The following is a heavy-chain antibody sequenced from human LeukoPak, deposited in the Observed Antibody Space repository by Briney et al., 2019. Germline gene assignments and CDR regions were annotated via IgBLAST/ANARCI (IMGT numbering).Heavy chain of an antibody. CDR1: GGTFSSYA. Sequence: ASVKVSCKASGGTFSSYAISWVRQAPGQGLEWMGRIIPILGIANYAQKFQGRVTITADKSTSTAYMELSSLRSEDTAVYYCARDMTTVTPRYYYYGMDVWGQGTTVTVSS. CDR2: IIPILGIA. V-gene: IGHV1-69*10. D-gene: IGHD4-17*01. CDR3: ARDMTTVTPRYYYYGMDV. J-gene: IGHJ6*02.